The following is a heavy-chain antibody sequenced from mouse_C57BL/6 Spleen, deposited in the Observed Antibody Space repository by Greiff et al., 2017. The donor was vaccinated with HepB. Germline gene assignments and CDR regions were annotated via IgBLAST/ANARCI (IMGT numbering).Heavy chain of an antibody. V-gene: IGHV1-69*01. Sequence: VQLQQPGAELVMPGASVKLSCKASGYTFTSYWMHWVKQRPGQGLEWIGEIDPSDSYTNYNQKFKGKSTLTVDKSSSTAYMQLSSLTSEDSAVYYCARWGTTVVEAFDYWGQGTTLTVSS. D-gene: IGHD1-1*01. J-gene: IGHJ2*01. CDR3: ARWGTTVVEAFDY. CDR2: IDPSDSYT. CDR1: GYTFTSYW.